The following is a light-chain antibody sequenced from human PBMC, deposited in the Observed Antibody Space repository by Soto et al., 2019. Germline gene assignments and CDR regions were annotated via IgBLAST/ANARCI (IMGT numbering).Light chain of an antibody. J-gene: IGLJ1*01. CDR1: SSNIRNNY. CDR3: GTWDSSLNAYV. CDR2: DNN. Sequence: QSVLTQPPSVSAAPRQKVTISCSGSSSNIRNNYVSWYQQLPGTAPKLLIYDNNKRPSGIPDRFSGSKSGTSATLGITGLQTGDEADYYCGTWDSSLNAYVFGTGTKVTVL. V-gene: IGLV1-51*01.